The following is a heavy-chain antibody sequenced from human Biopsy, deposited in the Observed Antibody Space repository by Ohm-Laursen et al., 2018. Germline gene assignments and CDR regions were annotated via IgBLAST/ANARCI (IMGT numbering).Heavy chain of an antibody. Sequence: SETLSLTCTVSGDSLTSGPENWSWIRQSPGQGLEYIGFIYSGGNTNYSPSLKNRVTMSVDTSKNQFYLKLYSVTGADTAVYYWARGRRTNGWPYFGNWGQGALVIVSP. CDR1: GDSLTSGPEN. D-gene: IGHD2-8*01. CDR3: ARGRRTNGWPYFGN. CDR2: IYSGGNT. J-gene: IGHJ4*02. V-gene: IGHV4-61*01.